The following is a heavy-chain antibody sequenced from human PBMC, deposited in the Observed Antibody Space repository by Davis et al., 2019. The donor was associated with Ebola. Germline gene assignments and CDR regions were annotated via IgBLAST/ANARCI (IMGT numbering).Heavy chain of an antibody. V-gene: IGHV3-74*01. CDR2: INSDGSST. D-gene: IGHD3-22*01. CDR1: GFTFSSYW. Sequence: GESLKISCAASGFTFSSYWMHWVRQAPGKGLVWVSRINSDGSSTSYADSVKGRFTISRDNAKNTLYLQMNSLRAEDTAVYYCARDLSYYYDSSGYYHYNWFDPWGQGTLVTVSS. J-gene: IGHJ5*02. CDR3: ARDLSYYYDSSGYYHYNWFDP.